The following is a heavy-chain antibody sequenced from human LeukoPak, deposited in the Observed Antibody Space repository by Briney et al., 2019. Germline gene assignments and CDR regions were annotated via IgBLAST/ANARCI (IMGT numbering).Heavy chain of an antibody. CDR1: GNTPTELS. CDR2: FDPEDGET. D-gene: IGHD2/OR15-2a*01. J-gene: IGHJ4*02. Sequence: ASVKVSCKVSGNTPTELSMNWVRQAPGKGLEWMGGFDPEDGETAYAQKFRGRVTMTEDTSTDTAYMELSSLRSEDTAVYYCATDFYRGRQFDYWGQGTLITVSS. CDR3: ATDFYRGRQFDY. V-gene: IGHV1-24*01.